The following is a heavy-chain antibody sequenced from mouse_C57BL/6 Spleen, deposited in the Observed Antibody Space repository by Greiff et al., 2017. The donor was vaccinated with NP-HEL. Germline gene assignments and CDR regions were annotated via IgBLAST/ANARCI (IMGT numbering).Heavy chain of an antibody. V-gene: IGHV1-4*01. CDR2: INPSSGYT. CDR1: GYTFTSYT. CDR3: ASLWQLRVDYAMDY. D-gene: IGHD2-1*01. J-gene: IGHJ4*01. Sequence: QVQLKQSGAELARPGASVKMSCKASGYTFTSYTMHWVKQRPGQGLEWIGYINPSSGYTKYNQKFKDKATLTADKYSSTAYMQLSSLTSEDSSVYYCASLWQLRVDYAMDYWGQGTSVTVSS.